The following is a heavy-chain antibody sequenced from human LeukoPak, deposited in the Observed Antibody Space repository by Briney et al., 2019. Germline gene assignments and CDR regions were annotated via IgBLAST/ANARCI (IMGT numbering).Heavy chain of an antibody. J-gene: IGHJ6*03. Sequence: PSETLSLTCTVSGGSISSYYWSWIRQPAGKGLEWLGRIYTSGSTNYNPSLKSRVTTSIDTSKNQFSLKVTSVTAADAAVYYCARAGFYASVNQYYYYYYMDVWGTGTTVTVSS. D-gene: IGHD2/OR15-2a*01. V-gene: IGHV4-4*07. CDR3: ARAGFYASVNQYYYYYYMDV. CDR1: GGSISSYY. CDR2: IYTSGST.